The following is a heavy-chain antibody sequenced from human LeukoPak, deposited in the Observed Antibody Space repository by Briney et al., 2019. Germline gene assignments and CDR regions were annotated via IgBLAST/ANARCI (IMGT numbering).Heavy chain of an antibody. CDR3: ARAKGSSLNWFDP. V-gene: IGHV4-59*01. CDR1: GGSTSSYY. Sequence: PSETLSLTCTVSGGSTSSYYWSWIRQPPGKGLEWIGYIYYSGSTNYNPSLKSRVTISVDTSKNQFSLKLSSVTAADTAVYYCARAKGSSLNWFDPWGQGTLVTVSS. CDR2: IYYSGST. D-gene: IGHD6-13*01. J-gene: IGHJ5*02.